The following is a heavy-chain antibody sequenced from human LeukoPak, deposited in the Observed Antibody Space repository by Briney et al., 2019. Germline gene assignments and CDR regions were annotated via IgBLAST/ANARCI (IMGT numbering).Heavy chain of an antibody. V-gene: IGHV4-39*02. CDR3: ARDRRYSSGWYKDAGFDP. CDR1: GGSISSSSYY. J-gene: IGHJ5*02. Sequence: PSETLSLTCTVSGGSISSSSYYWGWIRQPPGKGLEWIGSIYYSGSTYYNPSLKSRVTISVDTSKNQFSLKLSSVTAADTAVYYCARDRRYSSGWYKDAGFDPWGQGTLVTVSS. D-gene: IGHD6-19*01. CDR2: IYYSGST.